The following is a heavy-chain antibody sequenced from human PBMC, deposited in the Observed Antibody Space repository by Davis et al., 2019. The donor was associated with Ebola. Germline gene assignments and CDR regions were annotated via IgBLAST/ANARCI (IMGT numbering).Heavy chain of an antibody. V-gene: IGHV3-15*07. CDR3: TRELDLEWLLLNYFDY. CDR2: IKSKTDGGTT. D-gene: IGHD3-3*01. Sequence: GESLKISCAASGFTFSNAWMNWVRQAPGKGLEWVGRIKSKTDGGTTDYAAPVKGRFTISRDDSKNTLYLQMNSLKTEDTAVYYCTRELDLEWLLLNYFDYWGQGTLVTVSS. J-gene: IGHJ4*02. CDR1: GFTFSNAW.